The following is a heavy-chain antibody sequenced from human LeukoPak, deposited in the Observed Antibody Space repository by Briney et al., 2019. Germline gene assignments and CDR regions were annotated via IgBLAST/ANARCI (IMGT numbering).Heavy chain of an antibody. CDR1: GYVFTPHH. D-gene: IGHD5-24*01. Sequence: ASVKVSCKTSGYVFTPHHIHWMRQAPGQGLELLGWVSAANNPEYSQKFQGRVVITRDASATTSYLELNSLRSEDTAVYYCAMSVEMPPIPSFDYWGQGTLVTVSS. V-gene: IGHV1-3*01. CDR3: AMSVEMPPIPSFDY. J-gene: IGHJ4*02. CDR2: VSAANNP.